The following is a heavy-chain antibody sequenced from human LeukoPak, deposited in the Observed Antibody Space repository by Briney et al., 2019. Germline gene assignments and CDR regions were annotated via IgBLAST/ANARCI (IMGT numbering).Heavy chain of an antibody. CDR1: GGSISSSSYY. Sequence: SETLSLTCTVSGGSISSSSYYWGWIRQPPGKGLEWIGSIYYSGSTYYNPSLKSRVTISVDTPKNQFSLKLSSVTAADTAVYYCARGRGYGGNPFDYWGQGTLVTVSS. CDR3: ARGRGYGGNPFDY. D-gene: IGHD4-23*01. CDR2: IYYSGST. J-gene: IGHJ4*02. V-gene: IGHV4-39*07.